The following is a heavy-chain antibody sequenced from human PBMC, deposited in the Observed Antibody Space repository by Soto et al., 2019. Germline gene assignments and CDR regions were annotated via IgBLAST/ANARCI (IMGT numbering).Heavy chain of an antibody. CDR2: IIPIFGTA. J-gene: IGHJ3*02. D-gene: IGHD3-16*02. V-gene: IGHV1-69*13. CDR3: ARLSRGYRSEDAFDI. Sequence: GASVKFSCKAAGGTFSSYAISWVRQAPGQGLEWMGGIIPIFGTANYAQKFQGRVTITADESTSTAYMELSSLRSEDTAVYYCARLSRGYRSEDAFDIWGQGTMVTVSS. CDR1: GGTFSSYA.